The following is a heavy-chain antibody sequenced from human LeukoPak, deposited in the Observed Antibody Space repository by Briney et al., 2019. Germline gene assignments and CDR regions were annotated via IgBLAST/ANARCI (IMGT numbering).Heavy chain of an antibody. CDR2: INHGGST. D-gene: IGHD4-11*01. Sequence: PSDTLSLTCAVYGGSFSGYYWSWIRQPPGKGLDWIGEINHGGSTNYNPSLKSRVTISLDTSKNQFSLKVSSVTAADTAVYYCARVFVMEATFYYSYGMDVWGQGTTVTVSS. CDR3: ARVFVMEATFYYSYGMDV. J-gene: IGHJ6*02. CDR1: GGSFSGYY. V-gene: IGHV4-34*01.